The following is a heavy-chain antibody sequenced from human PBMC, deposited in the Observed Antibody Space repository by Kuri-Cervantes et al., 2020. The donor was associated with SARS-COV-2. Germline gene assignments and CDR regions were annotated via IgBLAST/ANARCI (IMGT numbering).Heavy chain of an antibody. CDR3: ARDRIAASFMGV. V-gene: IGHV3-30-3*01. Sequence: GESLKISCAASGFTFSSYAMHWVRQAPGKGREWVAVISYDGSNKYYADSVKGRFTISRDNSKTTLYLQMNSLRAEDTAVYYCARDRIAASFMGVWGQGTTVTVSS. CDR1: GFTFSSYA. J-gene: IGHJ6*02. CDR2: ISYDGSNK. D-gene: IGHD6-13*01.